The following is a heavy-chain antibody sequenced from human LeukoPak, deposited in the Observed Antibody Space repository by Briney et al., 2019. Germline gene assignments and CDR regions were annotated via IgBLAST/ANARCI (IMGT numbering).Heavy chain of an antibody. J-gene: IGHJ3*02. V-gene: IGHV1-24*01. D-gene: IGHD3-22*01. CDR2: FDPEERET. CDR3: AAVTMISYDTFDI. CDR1: GYTLTEVS. Sequence: GASVKVSCKVSGYTLTEVSMHWVRQAPGKGLEWVGGFDPEERETIYTQKFQGRVTMTEDTSTDTAYLELSSLRSEDTAVYYCAAVTMISYDTFDIWGQGTKVTVSS.